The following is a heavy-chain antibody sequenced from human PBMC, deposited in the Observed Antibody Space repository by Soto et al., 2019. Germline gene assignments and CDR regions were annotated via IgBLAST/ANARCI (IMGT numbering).Heavy chain of an antibody. Sequence: EVQLVESGGGLVQPGGSLRLSCAASGFTFSNYWMHRVRQAPGKGPVWVSRINTDGSTTNYADSVKGRFTISRDNAKNTLYLQTNSLGAEDTAVYYCARDLGGYASHWGQGTLVTVSS. D-gene: IGHD3-16*01. J-gene: IGHJ4*02. CDR2: INTDGSTT. CDR3: ARDLGGYASH. CDR1: GFTFSNYW. V-gene: IGHV3-74*01.